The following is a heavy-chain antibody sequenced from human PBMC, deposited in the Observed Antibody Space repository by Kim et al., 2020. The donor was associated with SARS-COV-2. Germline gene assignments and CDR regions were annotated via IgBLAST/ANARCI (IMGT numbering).Heavy chain of an antibody. J-gene: IGHJ4*02. CDR2: I. D-gene: IGHD1-26*01. Sequence: IYSVDSVKGRFTISRDNAKNSLYLQMNSLRAEDTAVYYCARVGSDYYFDYWGQGTLVTVSS. V-gene: IGHV3-48*03. CDR3: ARVGSDYYFDY.